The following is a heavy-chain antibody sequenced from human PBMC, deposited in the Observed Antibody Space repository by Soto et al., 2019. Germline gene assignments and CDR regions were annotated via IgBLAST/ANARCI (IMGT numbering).Heavy chain of an antibody. CDR2: IYYSGST. V-gene: IGHV4-30-4*08. J-gene: IGHJ4*02. CDR3: AGLTSSSASIDY. Sequence: SETLSLTCTVSGGSISSGGYYWSWIRQHPGKGLEWIGYIYYSGSTYYNPSLKSRVTISVDTSKNQFSLKLSSVTAADTAVYYCAGLTSSSASIDYWGQGALVTVSS. CDR1: GGSISSGGYY. D-gene: IGHD6-6*01.